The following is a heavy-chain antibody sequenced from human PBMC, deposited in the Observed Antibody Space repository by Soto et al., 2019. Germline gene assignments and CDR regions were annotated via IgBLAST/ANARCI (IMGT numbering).Heavy chain of an antibody. CDR1: GVSTSNHY. D-gene: IGHD3-10*01. CDR2: IYYRGTT. CDR3: ARQGFGPLHGLVDV. Sequence: SETLSLTCSVSGVSTSNHYWTWIRKPPGQGPEWIGCIYYRGTTNYNASFNSRVTISVDTSKNQFSLKLTSMTAADTAVYFCARQGFGPLHGLVDVWGQGTTVTVSS. V-gene: IGHV4-59*08. J-gene: IGHJ6*02.